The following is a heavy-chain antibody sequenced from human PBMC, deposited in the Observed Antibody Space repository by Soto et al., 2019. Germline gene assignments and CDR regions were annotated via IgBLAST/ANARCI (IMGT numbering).Heavy chain of an antibody. D-gene: IGHD3-22*01. CDR2: FYWDDDK. CDR3: AHSYDIRGYRLGYFDY. Sequence: QITLKESGPTLVKPTQTLTLTCTFSGFSLSTSGVGVVWIRQPPGKALEWLALFYWDDDKRYTPYLKSRLTITKDPPKSQVVLTITNMDPVDTATYYCAHSYDIRGYRLGYFDYWGHGTLVTVSS. CDR1: GFSLSTSGVG. V-gene: IGHV2-5*02. J-gene: IGHJ4*01.